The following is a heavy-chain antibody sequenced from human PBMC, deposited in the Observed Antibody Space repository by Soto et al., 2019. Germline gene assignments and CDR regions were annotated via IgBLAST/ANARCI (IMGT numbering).Heavy chain of an antibody. CDR2: ISWNSGSI. CDR3: AKGEDSGYDFLSSFDY. D-gene: IGHD5-12*01. J-gene: IGHJ4*02. Sequence: GGSLRLSCAASGFTFDDYAMHWVRQAPGKGLEWVSGISWNSGSIGYADSVKGRFTISRDNAKNSLYLQMNSLRAEDTALYYCAKGEDSGYDFLSSFDYWGQGTLVTVSS. V-gene: IGHV3-9*01. CDR1: GFTFDDYA.